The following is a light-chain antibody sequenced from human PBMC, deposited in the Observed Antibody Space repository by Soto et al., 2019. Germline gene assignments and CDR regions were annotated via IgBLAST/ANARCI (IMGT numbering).Light chain of an antibody. CDR1: QSVRSN. CDR3: QQYDT. Sequence: EIVMTQSPATLSVSPGERATLSCRASQSVRSNLAWYQQKLGQAPRLLIYGASTRATGIPDRFTGSGSGTDFTLTISRLEPEDFAVYYCQQYDTFGQGTKLEIK. CDR2: GAS. V-gene: IGKV3D-15*01. J-gene: IGKJ2*01.